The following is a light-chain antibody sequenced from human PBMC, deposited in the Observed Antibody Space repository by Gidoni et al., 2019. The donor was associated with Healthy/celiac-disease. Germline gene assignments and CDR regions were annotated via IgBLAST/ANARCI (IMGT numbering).Light chain of an antibody. CDR3: QQSDT. CDR2: GAS. CDR1: QSVSSSY. V-gene: IGKV3-20*01. Sequence: EIVLTQSPGTLSLSPEERATLSCRASQSVSSSYLAWYRQNPGQAPRLLIYGASSMATGIPDRFSGSESGTAFTLTISRLEPEDFAVYYCQQSDTFGQGTKLEIK. J-gene: IGKJ2*01.